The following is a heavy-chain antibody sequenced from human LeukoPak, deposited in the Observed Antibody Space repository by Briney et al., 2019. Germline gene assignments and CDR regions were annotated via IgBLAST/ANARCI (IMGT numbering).Heavy chain of an antibody. CDR1: GGSFSGYY. V-gene: IGHV4-34*01. CDR3: ARGLPIVVVPAAIVWFDP. Sequence: SETLSLTCAVYGGSFSGYYWSWIRQPPGKGLEWIGEINHSGSTNYNPSLKSQVTISVDTSKNQFSLKLSSVTAADTAVYYCARGLPIVVVPAAIVWFDPWGQGTLVTVSS. D-gene: IGHD2-2*02. CDR2: INHSGST. J-gene: IGHJ5*02.